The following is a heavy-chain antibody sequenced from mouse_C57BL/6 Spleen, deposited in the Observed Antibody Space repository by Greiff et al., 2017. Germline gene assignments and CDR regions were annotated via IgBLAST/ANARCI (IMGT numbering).Heavy chain of an antibody. CDR3: ARVYYYGSGYFDY. J-gene: IGHJ2*01. D-gene: IGHD1-1*01. V-gene: IGHV14-2*01. CDR1: GFNIKDYY. Sequence: VQLQQSGAELVKPGASVKLSCTASGFNIKDYYMHWVKQRTEQGLEWIGRIDPEDGDTKYAPKFQGKATITADTSSNTAYLQLSSLTSEDTAVYYCARVYYYGSGYFDYWGQGTTLTVSS. CDR2: IDPEDGDT.